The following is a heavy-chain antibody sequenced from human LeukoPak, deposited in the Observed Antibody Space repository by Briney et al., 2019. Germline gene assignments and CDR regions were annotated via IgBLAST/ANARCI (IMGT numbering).Heavy chain of an antibody. CDR3: ARSLGGDDYGDFDY. V-gene: IGHV3-21*01. CDR1: GFTFSSYS. D-gene: IGHD4-17*01. CDR2: ISSSSSYI. Sequence: PGGSLRLSCAASGFTFSSYSMNWVRQAPGKGLEWVSSISSSSSYIHYADSVKGRFTISRDNARNSLYLQMNSLRAEDTAVYYCARSLGGDDYGDFDYWGQGTLVTVSS. J-gene: IGHJ4*02.